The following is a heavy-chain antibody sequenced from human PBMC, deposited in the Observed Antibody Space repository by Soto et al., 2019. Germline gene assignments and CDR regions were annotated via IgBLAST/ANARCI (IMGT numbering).Heavy chain of an antibody. CDR1: GFSLSNARMG. V-gene: IGHV2-26*01. J-gene: IGHJ4*02. CDR3: ARMVRIVGAPYYFDY. D-gene: IGHD1-26*01. CDR2: ILSNDET. Sequence: QVTLKESGPALVKPTETLTLTCTVSGFSLSNARMGVSWIRQPPGKALEWLGYILSNDETSYSTSLKSSLTISSDTSNSQVVLTMTNVDPVDTGTYYCARMVRIVGAPYYFDYWGQGTLVTVSS.